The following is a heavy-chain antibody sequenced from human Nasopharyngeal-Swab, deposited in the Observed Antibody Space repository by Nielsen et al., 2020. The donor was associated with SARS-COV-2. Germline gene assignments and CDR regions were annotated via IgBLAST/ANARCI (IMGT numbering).Heavy chain of an antibody. CDR2: ISVDGRST. V-gene: IGHV3-23*01. CDR1: GFPFSTYA. J-gene: IGHJ4*02. CDR3: AKDWRYGGGY. D-gene: IGHD4/OR15-4a*01. Sequence: GESLKISCAASGFPFSTYAMSWVRQAPGKGLEWVSHISVDGRSTYHVDSVKGRFTISRDNSKNTLYLQMNSLRAEDTAVYFCAKDWRYGGGYWGQGTLVTVSS.